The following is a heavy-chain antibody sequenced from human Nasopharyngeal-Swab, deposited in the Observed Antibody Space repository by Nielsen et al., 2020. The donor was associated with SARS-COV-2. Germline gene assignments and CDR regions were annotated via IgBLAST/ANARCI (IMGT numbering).Heavy chain of an antibody. J-gene: IGHJ4*02. Sequence: ASVKVSCKASGYTFTSDDINWVRQATGQGLEWMGWMNPNSGNTGYAQKFQGRVTMTRNTSISTAYMELSSLRSEDTAVYYCARGLDSSSWLDYWGQGTLVTVSS. CDR1: GYTFTSDD. CDR2: MNPNSGNT. CDR3: ARGLDSSSWLDY. V-gene: IGHV1-8*01. D-gene: IGHD6-13*01.